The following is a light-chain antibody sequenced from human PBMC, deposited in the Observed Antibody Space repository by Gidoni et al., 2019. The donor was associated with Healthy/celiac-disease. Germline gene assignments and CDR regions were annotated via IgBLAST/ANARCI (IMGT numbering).Light chain of an antibody. V-gene: IGKV3-11*01. CDR3: QQRSNWPLT. CDR2: DAS. CDR1: QSVSSD. Sequence: DIGLTQSPATLSLSPGESATLSGSASQSVSSDLAWYQPQPGQAPRLLIYDASNRATGIPARFSGSGSETDFTLTIISLEPEDFAVYYCQQRSNWPLTFGGGTKVEIK. J-gene: IGKJ4*01.